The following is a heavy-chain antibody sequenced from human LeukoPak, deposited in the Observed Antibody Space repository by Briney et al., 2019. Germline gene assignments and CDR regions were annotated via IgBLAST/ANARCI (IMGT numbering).Heavy chain of an antibody. J-gene: IGHJ5*02. Sequence: GGSLRLSCAASGFTVRSNYMIWVRQAPGKGLEWLSVIYSGGTTYYADSVKGRFTISRDNSKNTLYLQMNSLRAEDTAVYYCARHDNWAGWFDRWGQGTLVTVTS. D-gene: IGHD3-22*01. V-gene: IGHV3-53*01. CDR2: IYSGGTT. CDR1: GFTVRSNY. CDR3: ARHDNWAGWFDR.